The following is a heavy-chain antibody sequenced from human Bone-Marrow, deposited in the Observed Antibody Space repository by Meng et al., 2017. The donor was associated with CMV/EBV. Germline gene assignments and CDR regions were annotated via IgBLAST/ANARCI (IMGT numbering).Heavy chain of an antibody. CDR3: ARMPVVPAALAGAFDI. CDR1: GYTFTSYG. J-gene: IGHJ3*02. V-gene: IGHV1-18*01. D-gene: IGHD2-2*01. Sequence: ASVKVSCKASGYTFTSYGISWVRQAPGQGLEWMGWISAYNGNTNYAQKLQGRVTMTTDTSTSKAYMELRSLRSDDTAVYYCARMPVVPAALAGAFDIWGQGTMVTVSS. CDR2: ISAYNGNT.